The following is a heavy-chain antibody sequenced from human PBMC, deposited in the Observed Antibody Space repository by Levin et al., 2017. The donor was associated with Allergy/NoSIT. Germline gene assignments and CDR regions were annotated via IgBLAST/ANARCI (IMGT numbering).Heavy chain of an antibody. CDR1: GFTFNTYA. V-gene: IGHV3-23*01. CDR2: ITDVGKA. Sequence: GGSLILSCAASGFTFNTYAMNWVRQAPGKGLEWVSHITDVGKADYADSVKGRFTISRDNSKNTLYLQMNSLRAEDTAIYYCAKEYSSSWPYWGQGTLVTVSS. D-gene: IGHD6-13*01. J-gene: IGHJ4*02. CDR3: AKEYSSSWPY.